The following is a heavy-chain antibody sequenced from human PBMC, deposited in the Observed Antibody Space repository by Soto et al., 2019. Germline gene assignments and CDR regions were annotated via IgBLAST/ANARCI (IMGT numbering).Heavy chain of an antibody. D-gene: IGHD2-21*01. J-gene: IGHJ4*02. CDR2: IYSDGRT. Sequence: EVQLVESGGGLVQPGGSLRLSCVAYGFTVSTNYMSWVRQAPGKGLEWVSVIYSDGRTYYADSVKGRFTISRHNSKNTLYLQMSSLRDEDTAVYYCAREVGGDRRGEDNWGQGTLVTVSS. V-gene: IGHV3-53*04. CDR3: AREVGGDRRGEDN. CDR1: GFTVSTNY.